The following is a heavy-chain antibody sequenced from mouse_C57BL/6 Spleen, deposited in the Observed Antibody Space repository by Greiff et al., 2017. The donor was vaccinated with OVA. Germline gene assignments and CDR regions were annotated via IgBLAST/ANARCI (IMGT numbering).Heavy chain of an antibody. V-gene: IGHV1-59*01. J-gene: IGHJ2*01. CDR2: IDPSDSYT. D-gene: IGHD2-3*01. Sequence: VQLQQPGAELVRPGTSVKLSCKASGYTFTSYWMHWVKQRPGQGLEWIGVIDPSDSYTNYNQKFKGKATLTVDTSSSTAYMQLSSLTSEDSAVYYCARKKDLIYDGYYDYFDYWGQGTTLTVSS. CDR3: ARKKDLIYDGYYDYFDY. CDR1: GYTFTSYW.